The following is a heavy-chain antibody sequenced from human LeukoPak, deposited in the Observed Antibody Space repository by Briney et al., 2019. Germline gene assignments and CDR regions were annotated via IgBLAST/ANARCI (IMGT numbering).Heavy chain of an antibody. Sequence: GGSLRLSCAASGFTFSTYAMSWVRQAPGKGLEWVSLMSGSGGSTYYADSVKGRFTISRDNSKNTLYLQMNSLRAEDTAVYYCANWGISRRFDYWGQGTLVTVSS. J-gene: IGHJ4*02. D-gene: IGHD7-27*01. CDR2: MSGSGGST. CDR1: GFTFSTYA. V-gene: IGHV3-23*01. CDR3: ANWGISRRFDY.